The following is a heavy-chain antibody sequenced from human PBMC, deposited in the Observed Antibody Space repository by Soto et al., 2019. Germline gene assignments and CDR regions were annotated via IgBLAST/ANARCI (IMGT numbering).Heavy chain of an antibody. J-gene: IGHJ1*01. CDR3: AHRYGVRYGVSNYDSSGHHSESFQY. CDR2: IYWDDDK. D-gene: IGHD3-22*01. CDR1: GFSLSTYGVG. V-gene: IGHV2-5*02. Sequence: QITLKESGPPLVKPTQTLTLTCTFSGFSLSTYGVGVGWIRQPPGKALEWLALIYWDDDKRYSPHLKSRLTNTRHTSKHQVILTMTNVDTVDKATHYCAHRYGVRYGVSNYDSSGHHSESFQYWGQGTLDTVSS.